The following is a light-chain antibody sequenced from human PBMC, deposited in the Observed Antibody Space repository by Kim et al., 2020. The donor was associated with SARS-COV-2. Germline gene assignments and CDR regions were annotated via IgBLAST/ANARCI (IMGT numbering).Light chain of an antibody. CDR2: EVD. Sequence: QSITISCPGTSSDIDGYKYVSWYQQRPGKAPNLVIYEVDNRPSGVSIRFSGSKSGNTASLTISGLQAEDEADYYCSSYIRGSTNYVFGTGTKVTVL. J-gene: IGLJ1*01. V-gene: IGLV2-14*01. CDR3: SSYIRGSTNYV. CDR1: SSDIDGYKY.